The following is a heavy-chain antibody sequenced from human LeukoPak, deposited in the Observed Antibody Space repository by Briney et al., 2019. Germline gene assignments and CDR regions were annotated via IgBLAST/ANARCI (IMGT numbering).Heavy chain of an antibody. CDR3: AITYYDFWSGYYGYDY. V-gene: IGHV4-4*02. D-gene: IGHD3-3*01. CDR2: IYHSGST. CDR1: GGSISSSNW. Sequence: PSETLSLTCAVSGGSISSSNWWSWVRQPPGKGLEWIGEIYHSGSTNYNPSLKSRVTISVDKSKNQFSLKLSSVTAADTAVYYCAITYYDFWSGYYGYDYWGQGTLVTVSS. J-gene: IGHJ4*02.